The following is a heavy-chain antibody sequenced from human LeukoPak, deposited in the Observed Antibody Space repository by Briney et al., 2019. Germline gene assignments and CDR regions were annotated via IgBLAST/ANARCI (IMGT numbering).Heavy chain of an antibody. CDR3: AKGNGYSYGRYYFDY. V-gene: IGHV3-23*01. CDR1: GFTFSSYA. Sequence: GGSLRLSCAASGFTFSSYAMGWVRKAPGKGLEWVSAITASGGNTYYADSVKGRFTISRDNSKNTLYLQVNSLRAEDTAVYYCAKGNGYSYGRYYFDYWGQGTLVTVSS. J-gene: IGHJ4*02. CDR2: ITASGGNT. D-gene: IGHD5-18*01.